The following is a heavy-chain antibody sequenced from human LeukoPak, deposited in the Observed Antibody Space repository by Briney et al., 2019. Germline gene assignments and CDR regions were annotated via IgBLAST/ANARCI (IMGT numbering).Heavy chain of an antibody. J-gene: IGHJ4*02. CDR1: GGSISSSSYY. CDR2: IYYSGST. V-gene: IGHV4-39*01. Sequence: SETLSLTCTVSGGSISSSSYYWGWIRQPPGKGLEWIGSIYYSGSTYYNPSLKSRVTISVDTSKNQFSLKLSSVTAADTAVYYCARHSEIVGALDYWGQGTLVTVSS. CDR3: ARHSEIVGALDY. D-gene: IGHD1-26*01.